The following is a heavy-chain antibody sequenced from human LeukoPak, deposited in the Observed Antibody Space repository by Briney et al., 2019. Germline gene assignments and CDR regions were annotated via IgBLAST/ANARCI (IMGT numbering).Heavy chain of an antibody. CDR1: GVTFSDYY. D-gene: IGHD3-3*01. CDR3: ARGRASDYDFWSGSYYYYYYGMDV. CDR2: ISGSTI. V-gene: IGHV3-11*01. Sequence: PGGSLRLSCAASGVTFSDYYMSWIRQAPGKGLEWVSYISGSTIYYADSVKGRFTISRDNAKNSLYLQMSSLRAEDTAVYYCARGRASDYDFWSGSYYYYYYGMDVWGQGTTVTVSS. J-gene: IGHJ6*02.